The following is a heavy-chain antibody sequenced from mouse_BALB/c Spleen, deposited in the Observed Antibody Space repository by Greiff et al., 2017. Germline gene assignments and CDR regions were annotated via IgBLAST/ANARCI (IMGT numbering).Heavy chain of an antibody. CDR3: ARGIYYYGSSHFDY. D-gene: IGHD1-1*01. Sequence: QVQLQQSGAELMKPGASVKISCKATGYTFSSYWIEWVKQRPGHGLEWIGEILPGSGSTNYNEKFKGKATFTADTSSNTAYMQLSSLTSEDSAVYYCARGIYYYGSSHFDYWGQGTTLTVSS. CDR1: GYTFSSYW. J-gene: IGHJ2*01. V-gene: IGHV1-9*01. CDR2: ILPGSGST.